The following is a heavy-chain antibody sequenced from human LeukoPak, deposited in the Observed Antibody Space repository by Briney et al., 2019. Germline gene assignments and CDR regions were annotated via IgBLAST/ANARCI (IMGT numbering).Heavy chain of an antibody. V-gene: IGHV1-8*01. CDR2: MNPNSGNT. D-gene: IGHD6-19*01. J-gene: IGHJ4*02. CDR1: GYTFTSYD. Sequence: ASVKVSCKASGYTFTSYDINWVRQAPGQGLEWMGWMNPNSGNTGYAQKFQGRVTTTRNTSISTAYMELSSLRSEDTAVYYCARVGIEAVAGIFRKDFDYWGQGTLVTVSS. CDR3: ARVGIEAVAGIFRKDFDY.